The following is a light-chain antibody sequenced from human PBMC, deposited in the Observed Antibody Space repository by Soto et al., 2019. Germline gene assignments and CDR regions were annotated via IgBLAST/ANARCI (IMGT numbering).Light chain of an antibody. J-gene: IGKJ2*01. Sequence: DILMTQSPSSLSASVGDRVTITCRASQGISTYLVWYQQRQGRAPKLLIYDASSLLSGVPSRFSGSGSGTDFTLTISSLEPEDFATYYCQQSYRTPYTFGQGTKLEIK. CDR3: QQSYRTPYT. V-gene: IGKV1-39*01. CDR1: QGISTY. CDR2: DAS.